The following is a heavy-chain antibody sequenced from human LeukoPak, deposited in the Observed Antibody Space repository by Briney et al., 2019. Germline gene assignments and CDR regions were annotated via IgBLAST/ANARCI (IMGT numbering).Heavy chain of an antibody. V-gene: IGHV1-18*01. CDR2: ISANNGDT. Sequence: ASVKVSCTASGYTFTSYGISWVRQAPGQGLEWMGWISANNGDTDYPPKLQDRVTMTTGTYTSTAYMELRSLRSDDTAMYYCARESHETREDYWGQGTLVTVSS. D-gene: IGHD1-1*01. J-gene: IGHJ4*02. CDR3: ARESHETREDY. CDR1: GYTFTSYG.